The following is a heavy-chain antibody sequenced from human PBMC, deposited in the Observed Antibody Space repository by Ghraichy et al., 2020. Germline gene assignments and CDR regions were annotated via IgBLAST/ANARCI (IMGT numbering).Heavy chain of an antibody. J-gene: IGHJ4*02. CDR1: GFTFSSYG. CDR3: AKDRDIVVVPAALNFDY. Sequence: GGSLRLSCVASGFTFSSYGMHWVRQAPGKGLEWVAFIRYDGSNKYYVDSVKGRFTISRDNSKNTLYLQMNSLRAEDTAVYYCAKDRDIVVVPAALNFDYWGQGTLVTVSS. D-gene: IGHD2-2*01. V-gene: IGHV3-30*02. CDR2: IRYDGSNK.